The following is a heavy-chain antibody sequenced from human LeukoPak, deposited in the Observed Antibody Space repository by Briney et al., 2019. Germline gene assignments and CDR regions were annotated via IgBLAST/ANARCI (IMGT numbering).Heavy chain of an antibody. J-gene: IGHJ4*02. CDR3: ARDREAAAGYIDY. Sequence: NSSETLSLTCTVSGGSISSGDYYWSWIRQPPGKGLEWIGYIYYSGSTYYNPSLKSRVTISVDTSKNRFSLKLSSVTAADTAVYYCARDREAAAGYIDYWGQGTLVTVSS. V-gene: IGHV4-30-4*08. CDR2: IYYSGST. D-gene: IGHD6-13*01. CDR1: GGSISSGDYY.